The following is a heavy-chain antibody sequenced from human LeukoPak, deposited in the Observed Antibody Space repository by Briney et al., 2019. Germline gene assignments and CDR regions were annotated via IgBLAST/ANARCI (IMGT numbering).Heavy chain of an antibody. CDR1: GFTFSSYG. D-gene: IGHD3-10*01. J-gene: IGHJ6*02. Sequence: GRSLRLSCAASGFTFSSYGMHWVRQAPGKGLEWVAVISYDGSNKYYADSVKGRFTISRDNSKNTLYLQMNSLRAEDTAVYYCAKDRNLLWFGELLYSYYYYGMDVWGQGTTVTVSS. CDR3: AKDRNLLWFGELLYSYYYYGMDV. V-gene: IGHV3-30*18. CDR2: ISYDGSNK.